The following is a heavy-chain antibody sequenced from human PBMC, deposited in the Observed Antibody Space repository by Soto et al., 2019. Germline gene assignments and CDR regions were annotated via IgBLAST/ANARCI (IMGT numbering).Heavy chain of an antibody. V-gene: IGHV3-43D*04. Sequence: PGGSLRLSCAASGFTLDDYAMHWVRQAPGRGLEWVSLISWDGGSTYYADSVKGRFTISRDNSKNSLYLQMNSLRAEDTALYYCAKDYYGSGSYRNYYGMDVWGQGTTVTVSS. CDR3: AKDYYGSGSYRNYYGMDV. J-gene: IGHJ6*02. D-gene: IGHD3-10*01. CDR1: GFTLDDYA. CDR2: ISWDGGST.